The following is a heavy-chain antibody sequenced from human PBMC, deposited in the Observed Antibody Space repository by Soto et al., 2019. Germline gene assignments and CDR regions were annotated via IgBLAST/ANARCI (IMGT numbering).Heavy chain of an antibody. J-gene: IGHJ4*02. V-gene: IGHV3-23*01. Sequence: GSLRLSCAASGFTFSSYAMSWVRQAPGKGLEWVSAISGSGGSTYYADSVKGRFTISRDNSKNTLYLQMNSLRAEDTAVYYCAKAGYSGYDVDYFDYWGQGTLVTVSS. D-gene: IGHD5-12*01. CDR2: ISGSGGST. CDR1: GFTFSSYA. CDR3: AKAGYSGYDVDYFDY.